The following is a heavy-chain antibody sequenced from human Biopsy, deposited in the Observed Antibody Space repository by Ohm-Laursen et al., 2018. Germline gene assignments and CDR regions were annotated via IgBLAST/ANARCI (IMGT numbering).Heavy chain of an antibody. CDR3: ATDADGYYTEFDF. CDR2: IVPILGTV. Sequence: ASVKVSCKASGGPFNNHAFSWVRQAPGQGLEWLGRIVPILGTVNYAQRFQGRVALTVDKSTGTAYMELNRLISDDTAVYYCATDADGYYTEFDFWGQGTLITVSS. J-gene: IGHJ4*02. CDR1: GGPFNNHA. V-gene: IGHV1-69*04. D-gene: IGHD5-24*01.